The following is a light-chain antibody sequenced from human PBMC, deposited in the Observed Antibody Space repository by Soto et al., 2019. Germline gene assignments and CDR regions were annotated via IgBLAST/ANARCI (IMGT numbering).Light chain of an antibody. J-gene: IGKJ1*01. Sequence: DIQMTPSPSSLSAAIGDRVTITCRASQSISSFLNWYQQKPGKAPKLLIYAASNLQVGDPSRFSASGSGTDFTLAISSLQPEDFATYYCQQSYSTPWTCGQGTVMEFK. CDR2: AAS. V-gene: IGKV1-39*01. CDR3: QQSYSTPWT. CDR1: QSISSF.